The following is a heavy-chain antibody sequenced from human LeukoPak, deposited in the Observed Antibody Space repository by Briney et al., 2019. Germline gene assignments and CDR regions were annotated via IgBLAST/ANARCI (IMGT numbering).Heavy chain of an antibody. D-gene: IGHD6-6*01. CDR2: IKQDGSMK. J-gene: IGHJ4*02. Sequence: PGGSLRLSCAASGFTFSTYSMNWVRQAPGKGLEWVANIKQDGSMKGYVDSVKGRFTISRDNAKNSLYLQMNSLRADDTAVYFCAMIEQVVSNVEGGYWGQGTLVTVSS. V-gene: IGHV3-7*01. CDR1: GFTFSTYS. CDR3: AMIEQVVSNVEGGY.